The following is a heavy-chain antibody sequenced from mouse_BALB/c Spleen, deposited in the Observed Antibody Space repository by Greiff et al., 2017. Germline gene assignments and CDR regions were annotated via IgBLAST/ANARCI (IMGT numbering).Heavy chain of an antibody. CDR2: IWAGGST. J-gene: IGHJ4*01. V-gene: IGHV2-9*02. CDR1: GFSLTSYG. CDR3: ARGNYGNYPYAMDY. D-gene: IGHD2-1*01. Sequence: VQLVESGPGLAAPSQSLSITCTVSGFSLTSYGVHWVRQPPGKGLEWLGVIWAGGSTNYNSALMSRLSISKDNSKSQVFLKMNSLQTDDTAMYYCARGNYGNYPYAMDYWGQGTSVTVSS.